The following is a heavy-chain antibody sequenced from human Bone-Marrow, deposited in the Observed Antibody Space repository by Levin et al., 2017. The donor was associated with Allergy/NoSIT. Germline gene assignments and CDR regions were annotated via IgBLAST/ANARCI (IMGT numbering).Heavy chain of an antibody. CDR1: GFTVSNNY. CDR3: TRDWGAAAGY. J-gene: IGHJ4*02. Sequence: GGSLRLSCAASGFTVSNNYMSWVRQAPGKGLEWVSVTYRGGSTYYADSVRGRFTISRDISKNTLYLQMNSLRVEDTAVYYCTRDWGAAAGYWGQGTLVTVSS. V-gene: IGHV3-53*01. CDR2: TYRGGST. D-gene: IGHD6-13*01.